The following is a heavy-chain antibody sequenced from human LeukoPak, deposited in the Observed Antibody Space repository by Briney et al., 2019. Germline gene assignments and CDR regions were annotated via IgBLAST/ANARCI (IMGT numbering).Heavy chain of an antibody. CDR1: GFTFSSYA. V-gene: IGHV3-23*01. CDR3: AKDGYYESSGYSYFDY. Sequence: GGSLRLSCAASGFTFSSYAMSWVRQAPGKGLEWVSAISGSGGTTHYADSVKGRFTISRDNSKNTLSLQMNSLRDEDTAVYYCAKDGYYESSGYSYFDYWGRGTLVTVSS. J-gene: IGHJ4*02. CDR2: ISGSGGTT. D-gene: IGHD3-22*01.